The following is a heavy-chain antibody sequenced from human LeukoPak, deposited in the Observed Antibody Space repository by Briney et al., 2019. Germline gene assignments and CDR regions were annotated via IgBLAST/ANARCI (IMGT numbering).Heavy chain of an antibody. V-gene: IGHV3-66*02. J-gene: IGHJ4*02. CDR1: GFTFRSYW. D-gene: IGHD6-19*01. Sequence: PGGSLRLSCAASGFTFRSYWMSWVRQAPGKGLEWVSVIYSGGSTYYADSVKGRFTISRDNSKNTLYLQMNSLRAEDTAVYYCARTPYSSGWYVYWGQGTLVTVSS. CDR3: ARTPYSSGWYVY. CDR2: IYSGGST.